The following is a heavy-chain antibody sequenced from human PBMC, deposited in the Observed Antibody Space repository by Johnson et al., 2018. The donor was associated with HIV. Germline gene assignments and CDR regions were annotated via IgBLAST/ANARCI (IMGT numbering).Heavy chain of an antibody. D-gene: IGHD1-26*01. J-gene: IGHJ3*02. CDR3: AVWELGLGIDFDI. V-gene: IGHV3-74*02. Sequence: QLVESGGGLVKPGGSLRLSCAASGFTFSSYAMHWVRQAPGKGLVWVSHTNSDGSSTTYADSVRGRFTISRDNAKNTLYLQMNSLRAEDTAVYYCAVWELGLGIDFDIWGQGTMVTVSS. CDR2: TNSDGSST. CDR1: GFTFSSYA.